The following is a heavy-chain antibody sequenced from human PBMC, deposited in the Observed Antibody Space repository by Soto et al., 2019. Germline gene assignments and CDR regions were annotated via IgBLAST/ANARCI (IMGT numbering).Heavy chain of an antibody. Sequence: GGSLRLSCAASGFTFSRYAMSWVRQAPGKGLEWVSAISGSGGSTYYADSVKGRFTISRDNSKNTLYLQMDSLRAEDTAVYYCAKSRGDFWSGYFYFDYWGQGTLVTVSS. CDR3: AKSRGDFWSGYFYFDY. D-gene: IGHD3-3*01. CDR1: GFTFSRYA. V-gene: IGHV3-23*01. J-gene: IGHJ4*02. CDR2: ISGSGGST.